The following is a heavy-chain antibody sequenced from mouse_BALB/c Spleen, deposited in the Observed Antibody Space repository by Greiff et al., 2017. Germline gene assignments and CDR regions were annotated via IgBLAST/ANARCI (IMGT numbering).Heavy chain of an antibody. CDR2: IWSGGST. Sequence: QVQLKESGPGLVQPSQSLSITCTVSGFSLTSYGVHWVRQSPGKGLEWLGVIWSGGSTDYNAAFISRLSISKDNSKSQVFFKMNSLQANDTAIYYCARRGGKETYAMDYWGQGTSVTVSS. J-gene: IGHJ4*01. CDR1: GFSLTSYG. D-gene: IGHD1-1*02. V-gene: IGHV2-2*02. CDR3: ARRGGKETYAMDY.